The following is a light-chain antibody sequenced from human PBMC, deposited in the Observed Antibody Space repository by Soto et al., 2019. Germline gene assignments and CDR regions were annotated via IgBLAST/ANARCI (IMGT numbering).Light chain of an antibody. CDR1: QSVSSSY. CDR3: QQYGSSPLYT. Sequence: EIVLTQSPGTLSLSPGERATLSCRASQSVSSSYLAWYQQKPGQAPRLLIYGASSRATGIPDRFSGSGSGTAFTLTISRLEPEDFAVYYSQQYGSSPLYTVGQGTKLEIK. CDR2: GAS. V-gene: IGKV3-20*01. J-gene: IGKJ2*01.